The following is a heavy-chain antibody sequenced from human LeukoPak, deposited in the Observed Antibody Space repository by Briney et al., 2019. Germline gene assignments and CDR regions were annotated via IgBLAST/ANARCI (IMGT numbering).Heavy chain of an antibody. CDR3: ARDIVATIGSARDFYYYYYMDV. D-gene: IGHD5-12*01. CDR2: ISYDGSNK. Sequence: PGGSLRLSCAASGFTFSSYAMHWVRQAPGKGLEWVAVISYDGSNKYYADSVKGRFTISRDNSKNTLYLQMNSLRAEDTAVYYCARDIVATIGSARDFYYYYYMDVWGKGTTVTVSS. J-gene: IGHJ6*03. CDR1: GFTFSSYA. V-gene: IGHV3-30*04.